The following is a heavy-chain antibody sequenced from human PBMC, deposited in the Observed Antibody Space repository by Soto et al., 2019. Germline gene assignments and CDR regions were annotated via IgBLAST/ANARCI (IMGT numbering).Heavy chain of an antibody. D-gene: IGHD2-2*01. V-gene: IGHV1-3*01. CDR3: ARDDIVVVPAADLSYGMDV. CDR1: GYTFTSYA. Sequence: QVQLVQSGAEVKKPGASVKVSCKASGYTFTSYAMHWVRQAPGQRLEWMGWINAGNGNTKYSQKFQGRVTIPRDTSARTAYMELSRFRSEDTAVYYCARDDIVVVPAADLSYGMDVWGQGTTVTVSS. J-gene: IGHJ6*02. CDR2: INAGNGNT.